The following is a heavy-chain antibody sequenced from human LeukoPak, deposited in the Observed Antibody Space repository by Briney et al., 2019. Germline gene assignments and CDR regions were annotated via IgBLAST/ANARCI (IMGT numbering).Heavy chain of an antibody. J-gene: IGHJ1*01. Sequence: ASVKVSCKASGYTFTSYDINWVRQATGQGLEWMGWMNPNSGNTGYAQKFQGRVTITRNTSISTAYMELSSLRSEDTAVYYCARTFLWSGYYPRNPRPYFQHWGQGTLVTVSS. V-gene: IGHV1-8*03. CDR3: ARTFLWSGYYPRNPRPYFQH. D-gene: IGHD3-3*01. CDR1: GYTFTSYD. CDR2: MNPNSGNT.